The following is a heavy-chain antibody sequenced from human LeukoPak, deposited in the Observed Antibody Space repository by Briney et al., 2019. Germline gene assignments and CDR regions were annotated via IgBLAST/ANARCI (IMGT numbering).Heavy chain of an antibody. Sequence: GASVKVSCKVSGYTLTELSMHWVRQAPGKGLEWMGGFDPEDGETINAQKFQGRVTMTEDTSTDTAYMELSSLRSEDTAVYYCASGDWQQLAPLPFQHWGQGTLVTVSS. D-gene: IGHD6-13*01. CDR3: ASGDWQQLAPLPFQH. V-gene: IGHV1-24*01. CDR1: GYTLTELS. J-gene: IGHJ1*01. CDR2: FDPEDGET.